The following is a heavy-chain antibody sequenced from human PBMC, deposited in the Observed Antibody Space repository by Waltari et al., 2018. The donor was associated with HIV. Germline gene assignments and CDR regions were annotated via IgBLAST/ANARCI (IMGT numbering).Heavy chain of an antibody. Sequence: EVQVLESGGALVQPGGSLRLSCEAPGFTFRNYGMSGVRQAPGKGLEWVSTISGSGGSTYYADSVKGRFTVSRDNSKNTLYLQMNSLRAEDTAVYFCVKEYQYSHSWYSYYGMDVWGQGTTVTVSS. CDR3: VKEYQYSHSWYSYYGMDV. J-gene: IGHJ6*02. V-gene: IGHV3-23*01. CDR2: ISGSGGST. CDR1: GFTFRNYG. D-gene: IGHD6-13*01.